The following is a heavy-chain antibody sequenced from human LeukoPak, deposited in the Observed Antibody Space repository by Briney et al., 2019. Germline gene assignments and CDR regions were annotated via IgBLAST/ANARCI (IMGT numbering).Heavy chain of an antibody. J-gene: IGHJ4*02. V-gene: IGHV3-21*01. CDR2: MDRHTDI. CDR1: GFTLSNFG. D-gene: IGHD2-8*01. Sequence: PGGSLRLSCTASGFTLSNFGVNWVRQAPGKGLEWVSCMDRHTDIYYANSVRGRFTISRDNAKNSVFLQMDRLTVEDTAVYYCVGDPTTNRYQYFEYWGQGALVTVSS. CDR3: VGDPTTNRYQYFEY.